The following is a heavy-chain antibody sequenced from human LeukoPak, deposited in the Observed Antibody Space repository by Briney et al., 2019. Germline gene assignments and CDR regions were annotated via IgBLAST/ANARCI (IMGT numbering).Heavy chain of an antibody. V-gene: IGHV1-2*06. J-gene: IGHJ3*02. CDR3: ARDYYYDSSGYSDAFDI. D-gene: IGHD3-22*01. CDR2: INPNSGGT. CDR1: GYTFTGYY. Sequence: ASVKVSCKASGYTFTGYYMHWVRQAPGQGLEWMGRINPNSGGTNYAQKFQGRVTMTRDTSISTAYMELSRLRSDDTAVYYCARDYYYDSSGYSDAFDIWGQGTMVTVSS.